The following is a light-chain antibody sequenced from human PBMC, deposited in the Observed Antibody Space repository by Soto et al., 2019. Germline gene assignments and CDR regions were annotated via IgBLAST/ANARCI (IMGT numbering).Light chain of an antibody. V-gene: IGKV1-5*01. J-gene: IGKJ1*01. Sequence: ILITQSPPTLSASVGDRVIITCRASQDISGWLAWYQQKPGKAPKLLIYDASVLASGVPSRFSGSGSGTEFTLTISSLQPDDFATYYCQQYNSYSTFGQGTKVDIK. CDR1: QDISGW. CDR3: QQYNSYST. CDR2: DAS.